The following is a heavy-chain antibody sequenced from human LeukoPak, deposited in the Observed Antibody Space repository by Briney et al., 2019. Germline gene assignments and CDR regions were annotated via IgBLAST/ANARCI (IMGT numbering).Heavy chain of an antibody. CDR3: AKDRGSHIAAPGSGY. D-gene: IGHD6-13*01. V-gene: IGHV3-73*01. CDR2: IRSKANSYAT. Sequence: GGSLRLSCAASGFTFSGSAMHWVRQASGKGLEWVGRIRSKANSYATAYAASVKGRFTISRDDSKNTAYLQMNSLKTEDTAVYYCAKDRGSHIAAPGSGYWGQGTLVTVSS. J-gene: IGHJ4*02. CDR1: GFTFSGSA.